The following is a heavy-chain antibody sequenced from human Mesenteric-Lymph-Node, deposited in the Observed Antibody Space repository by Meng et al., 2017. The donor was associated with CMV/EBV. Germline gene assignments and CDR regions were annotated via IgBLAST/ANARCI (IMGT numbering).Heavy chain of an antibody. CDR2: ISFDGSNK. D-gene: IGHD3-22*01. V-gene: IGHV3-30*04. J-gene: IGHJ3*02. Sequence: RGSLRLSCAASGFSFRSYAMFWVRQAPGKGPEWVAVISFDGSNKFYADSVKDRFTISRDNFKNTLFLLMSSLRSEDTAVYYCARINDSSGYYRRSAFDNWGQGTMVTVSS. CDR1: GFSFRSYA. CDR3: ARINDSSGYYRRSAFDN.